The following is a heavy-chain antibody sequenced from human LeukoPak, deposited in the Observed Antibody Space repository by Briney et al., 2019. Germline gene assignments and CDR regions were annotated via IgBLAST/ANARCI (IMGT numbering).Heavy chain of an antibody. V-gene: IGHV4-34*01. CDR3: ARLYSSSPSGY. D-gene: IGHD6-6*01. Sequence: SETLSLTCAVYGGSFSGYYWSWIRQPPGKGLEWIGEINRSGSTNYNPSLKSRVTISVDTSKNQFSLKLSSVTAADTAVYYCARLYSSSPSGYWGQGTLVTVSS. CDR2: INRSGST. J-gene: IGHJ4*02. CDR1: GGSFSGYY.